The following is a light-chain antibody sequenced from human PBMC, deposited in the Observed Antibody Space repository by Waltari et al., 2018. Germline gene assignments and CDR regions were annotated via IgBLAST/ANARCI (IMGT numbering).Light chain of an antibody. CDR3: QQLNTYPLT. J-gene: IGKJ3*01. Sequence: IHLTQSQSSLSASVGDRATITCRASQGISSYLAWYQQKPGKAPKLLIYAASTLQSGVPSRFSGSGSGTGFTLTISSLQPEDFATYYCQQLNTYPLTFGPGTKVDIK. CDR2: AAS. CDR1: QGISSY. V-gene: IGKV1-9*01.